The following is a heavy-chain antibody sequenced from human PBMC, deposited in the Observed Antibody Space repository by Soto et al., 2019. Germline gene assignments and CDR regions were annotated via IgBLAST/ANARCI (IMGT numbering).Heavy chain of an antibody. CDR3: ARVQYYDILTGYYSNYYGMDV. CDR2: ISAYNGNT. J-gene: IGHJ6*02. CDR1: GYTFTSYG. V-gene: IGHV1-18*01. D-gene: IGHD3-9*01. Sequence: ASVKVSCKASGYTFTSYGISWVRQAPGQGLEWMGWISAYNGNTNYAQKLQGRVTMTTDTSTSTAYMELRSLRSDDTAVYYCARVQYYDILTGYYSNYYGMDVWGQGTTVTVS.